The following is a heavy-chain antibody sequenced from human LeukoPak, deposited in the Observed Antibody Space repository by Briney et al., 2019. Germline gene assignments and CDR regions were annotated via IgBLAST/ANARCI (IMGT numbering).Heavy chain of an antibody. D-gene: IGHD2-8*01. Sequence: ASETLSLTCGVSGGSITSTNWWSWVRQPPGQGLEWIGEVSLSGLTNYNPSLSSRVIMALDTSKNHLSLNLTCVTAADTAVYYCSRENGAFSPFGYWGQGTLVTVPS. V-gene: IGHV4-4*02. CDR2: VSLSGLT. J-gene: IGHJ4*02. CDR3: SRENGAFSPFGY. CDR1: GGSITSTNW.